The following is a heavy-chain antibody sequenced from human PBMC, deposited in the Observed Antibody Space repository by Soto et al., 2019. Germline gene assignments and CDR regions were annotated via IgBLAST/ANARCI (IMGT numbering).Heavy chain of an antibody. J-gene: IGHJ5*02. CDR2: IYYSGST. Sequence: PSETLSLTCTVSGGSISSGGYCWSWIRQHPGKGLEWIGYIYYSGSTYYNPSLKSRVTISVDTSKNQFSLKLSSVTAADTAVYYCARGSYYDSSGYYGPWGQGTLVTVSS. CDR1: GGSISSGGYC. D-gene: IGHD3-22*01. CDR3: ARGSYYDSSGYYGP. V-gene: IGHV4-31*03.